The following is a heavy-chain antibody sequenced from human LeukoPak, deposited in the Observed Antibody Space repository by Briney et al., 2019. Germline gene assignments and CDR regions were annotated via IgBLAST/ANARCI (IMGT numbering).Heavy chain of an antibody. CDR1: GGSISSSSYY. Sequence: SETLTLTCTVSGGSISSSSYYWSWIRQPPGQELEWIWSFYHSGSTNYNPSLKSRVTISVDASKNQFSLKLSSVTAADTAVYYCARGSGSATVTPFDIWGQGTMVTVSS. D-gene: IGHD4-17*01. J-gene: IGHJ3*02. CDR2: FYHSGST. CDR3: ARGSGSATVTPFDI. V-gene: IGHV4-61*01.